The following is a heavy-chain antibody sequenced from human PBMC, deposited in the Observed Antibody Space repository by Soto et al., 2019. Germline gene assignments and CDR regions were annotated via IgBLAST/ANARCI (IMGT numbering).Heavy chain of an antibody. V-gene: IGHV3-23*01. Sequence: EVQLLESGGGFVQPGGSLRLSCAASGFTFSSYAMSWVRQAPGKGLEWVSAISGSGGSTYYADSVKGRFTISRDNSKNTLYLQMNSLRAEDTAGYYCAKVIAAAGTGYWFDPWGQGTLVTVSS. D-gene: IGHD6-13*01. CDR3: AKVIAAAGTGYWFDP. J-gene: IGHJ5*02. CDR1: GFTFSSYA. CDR2: ISGSGGST.